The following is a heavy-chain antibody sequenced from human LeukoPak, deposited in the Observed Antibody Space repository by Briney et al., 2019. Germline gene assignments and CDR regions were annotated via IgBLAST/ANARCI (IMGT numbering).Heavy chain of an antibody. Sequence: GGSLRLSCAASGFTFSSYSMNWVRQAPGKGLEWVSYISSSSSTIYYADSVKGRFTISRDNAKNSLYLQMNSLRAEDTAVYYCARGLGYSYGYIFDYWGRGTLVTVSS. CDR2: ISSSSSTI. CDR3: ARGLGYSYGYIFDY. V-gene: IGHV3-48*01. J-gene: IGHJ4*02. CDR1: GFTFSSYS. D-gene: IGHD5-18*01.